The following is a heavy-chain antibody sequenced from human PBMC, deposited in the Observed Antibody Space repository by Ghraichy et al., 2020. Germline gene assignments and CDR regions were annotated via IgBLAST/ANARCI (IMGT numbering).Heavy chain of an antibody. CDR2: ISSSSSTI. D-gene: IGHD3-22*01. V-gene: IGHV3-48*01. CDR1: GFTFSSYS. CDR3: VRDYIWDDDYYDWSGRLY. Sequence: GGSLRLSCAASGFTFSSYSMNWVRQAPGKGLEWVSYISSSSSTIYYADSVKGRFTISRDNAKNSLYLQMNSLRAEDTAVYYCVRDYIWDDDYYDWSGRLYCGQGTLVTVSS. J-gene: IGHJ4*02.